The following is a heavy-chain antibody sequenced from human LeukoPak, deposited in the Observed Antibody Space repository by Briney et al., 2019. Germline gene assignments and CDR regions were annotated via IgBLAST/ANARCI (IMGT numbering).Heavy chain of an antibody. D-gene: IGHD3-9*01. Sequence: SSVKVSCKASGYTFTGYYMHWVRQAPGQGLEWMGWINPRSGGTNYAQKFQGRVTMTRDTSISTAYMELSRLRSDDTAVYYCARYPIMNYDILTGSLPPGDAFDICGQGTMVTVSS. CDR2: INPRSGGT. CDR3: ARYPIMNYDILTGSLPPGDAFDI. CDR1: GYTFTGYY. V-gene: IGHV1-2*02. J-gene: IGHJ3*02.